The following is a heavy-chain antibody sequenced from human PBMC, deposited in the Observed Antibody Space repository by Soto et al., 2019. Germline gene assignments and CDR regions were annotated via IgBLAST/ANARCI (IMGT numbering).Heavy chain of an antibody. CDR2: TGATGRTT. CDR3: ATVHNTSRSFDY. Sequence: GALLPPCSASGFTFNIYSMTWVRQAPGKGLEWVSTTGATGRTTYYSDSVKGRFTVSRDNSKNTLDLQMSNLRAEDTAVYYCATVHNTSRSFDYWGQGTLVTVYS. V-gene: IGHV3-23*01. D-gene: IGHD1-20*01. J-gene: IGHJ4*02. CDR1: GFTFNIYS.